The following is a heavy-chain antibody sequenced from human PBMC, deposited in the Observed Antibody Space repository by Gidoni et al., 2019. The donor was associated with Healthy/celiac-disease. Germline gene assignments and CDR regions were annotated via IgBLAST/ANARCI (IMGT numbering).Heavy chain of an antibody. V-gene: IGHV3-23*01. CDR1: GFTCSSDA. J-gene: IGHJ4*02. CDR2: ISGSGGST. CDR3: AKDIAKGGKNYFDY. D-gene: IGHD3-16*01. Sequence: EVQLLESGGGLVQPGGSLRLYCEASGFTCSSDAMSWVRQAPGKGLEWVSAISGSGGSTYYADSVKGRFTISRDNSKNTLYLQMNSLRAEDTAVYYCAKDIAKGGKNYFDYWGQGTLVTVSS.